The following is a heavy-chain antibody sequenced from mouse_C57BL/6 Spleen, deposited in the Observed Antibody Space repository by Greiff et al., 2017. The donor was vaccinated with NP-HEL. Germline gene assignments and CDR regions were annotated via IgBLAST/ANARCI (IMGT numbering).Heavy chain of an antibody. D-gene: IGHD1-1*02. CDR1: GYSFTGYY. J-gene: IGHJ4*01. CDR2: INPSTGGT. V-gene: IGHV1-42*01. CDR3: ARRRLSYAMDY. Sequence: EVQLQQSGPELVKPGASVKISCKASGYSFTGYYMNWVKQSPEKSLEWIGEINPSTGGTTYNQKFKAKATLTVDKSSSTAYMQLKSLTSEDSAVYYCARRRLSYAMDYWGQGTSVTVSS.